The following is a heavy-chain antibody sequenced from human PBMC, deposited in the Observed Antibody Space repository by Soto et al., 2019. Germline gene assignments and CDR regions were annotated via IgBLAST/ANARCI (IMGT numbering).Heavy chain of an antibody. V-gene: IGHV1-18*01. D-gene: IGHD6-13*01. Sequence: QVQLVQSGAEVKKPGASVKVSCKASGYTFTSYGISWVRQAPGQGLEWMGWISAYNGNTNYAQKLQGRVTMTTDTSTSTAYMDLRSLRSDDTAMYYCARTKLTTSSWYNWFDPWGQGTLVTVSS. CDR2: ISAYNGNT. CDR1: GYTFTSYG. J-gene: IGHJ5*02. CDR3: ARTKLTTSSWYNWFDP.